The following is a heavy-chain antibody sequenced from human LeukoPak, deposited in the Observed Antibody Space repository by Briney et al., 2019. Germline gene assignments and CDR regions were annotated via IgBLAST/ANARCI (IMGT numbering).Heavy chain of an antibody. CDR3: AALSVVGYCSSTSCYGSTYFDY. Sequence: SETLSLTCAVYGGSFSGYYWSWIRQPPGKGLEWIGEINHSGSTNYNPSLKSRVPISVDTSKKQFSLKLSSVTAADTAVYYCAALSVVGYCSSTSCYGSTYFDYWGQGTLVTVSS. D-gene: IGHD2-2*01. V-gene: IGHV4-34*01. J-gene: IGHJ4*02. CDR2: INHSGST. CDR1: GGSFSGYY.